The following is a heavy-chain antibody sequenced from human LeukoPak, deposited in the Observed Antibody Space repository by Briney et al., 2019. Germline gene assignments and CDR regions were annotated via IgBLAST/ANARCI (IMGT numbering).Heavy chain of an antibody. D-gene: IGHD2-8*01. CDR2: ISSSSNTI. J-gene: IGHJ4*02. V-gene: IGHV3-48*01. Sequence: GGSLRLSCAASGFTFSTYGMVWVRQAPGKGLEWVSYISSSSNTIQYADSVRGRFTISRDNGKNLVYLQMYSLRVEDTAVYYCATDGVGPEYWGQGTLVTVSS. CDR1: GFTFSTYG. CDR3: ATDGVGPEY.